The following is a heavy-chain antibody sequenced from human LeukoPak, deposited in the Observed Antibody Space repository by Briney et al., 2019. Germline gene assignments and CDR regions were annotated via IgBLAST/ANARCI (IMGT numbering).Heavy chain of an antibody. CDR1: GFTFSSYG. J-gene: IGHJ6*03. V-gene: IGHV3-30*02. CDR2: IRYDGSNK. CDR3: AKDGDYGTIFSYYYSYYMDV. Sequence: GGSLRLSCAASGFTFSSYGMYWVRQAPGKGLEWVAFIRYDGSNKYYADSVKGRFTISRDNSKNTLYLQMNSLRAEDTAVYYCAKDGDYGTIFSYYYSYYMDVWGKGTTVTISS. D-gene: IGHD4-17*01.